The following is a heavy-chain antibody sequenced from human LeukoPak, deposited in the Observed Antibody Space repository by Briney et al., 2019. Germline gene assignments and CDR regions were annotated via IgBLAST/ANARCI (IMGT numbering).Heavy chain of an antibody. CDR2: IYYSGNT. CDR1: GGSVSSGDYY. CDR3: ARARRFAAAGTTAFDI. Sequence: PSETLSLTCTVSGGSVSSGDYYWNWIRQPPGKGLEWIGYIYYSGNTYYNPSLKSRLTISVDTSKNQFSLQLTSVTAPDTAVYYCARARRFAAAGTTAFDIWGQGTMVTISS. V-gene: IGHV4-30-4*08. J-gene: IGHJ3*02. D-gene: IGHD6-13*01.